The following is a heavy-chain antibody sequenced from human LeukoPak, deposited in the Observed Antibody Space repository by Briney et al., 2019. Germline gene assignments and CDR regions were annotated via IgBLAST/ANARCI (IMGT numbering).Heavy chain of an antibody. V-gene: IGHV5-10-1*01. CDR2: IDPSDSYT. J-gene: IGHJ4*02. CDR1: GYSFTSYW. D-gene: IGHD6-19*01. Sequence: GESLKISCKGSGYSFTSYWISWVRQMPGKGLEWMGRIDPSDSYTNYSPSFQGHVTISADKSISTAYLQWSSLKASATAMYYCARQTGYSSAWYGDYWGQGTLVTVSS. CDR3: ARQTGYSSAWYGDY.